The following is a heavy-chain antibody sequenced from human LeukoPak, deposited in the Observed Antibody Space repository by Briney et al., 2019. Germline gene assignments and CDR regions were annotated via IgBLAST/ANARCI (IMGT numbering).Heavy chain of an antibody. CDR1: GYTFTSYG. D-gene: IGHD6-19*01. CDR2: SSAYNGNT. V-gene: IGHV1-18*01. CDR3: AREGKVVGTSNRSGWYDYYYYMDV. Sequence: ASVKVSCKASGYTFTSYGISWVRQAPGQGLEWMGSSSAYNGNTNYAQKLQGRVTMTTDTSTSIAYMELRSLRSDDTAVYYCAREGKVVGTSNRSGWYDYYYYMDVWGKGTTVTVSS. J-gene: IGHJ6*03.